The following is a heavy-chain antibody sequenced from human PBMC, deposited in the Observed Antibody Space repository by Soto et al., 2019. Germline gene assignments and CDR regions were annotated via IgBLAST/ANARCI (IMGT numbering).Heavy chain of an antibody. D-gene: IGHD6-6*01. CDR2: ISWNSGSI. Sequence: EVQLVESGGGLVQPGRSLRLSCAASGFTFDDYAIHWVRQAPGKGLEWVSGISWNSGSIGYADSVKGRFTISRDNAKNSLYLQMNSLRAEDTALYYCANDIVGVVAALFFYYYYYYYMDVWGKGTTVTVSS. J-gene: IGHJ6*03. CDR3: ANDIVGVVAALFFYYYYYYYMDV. V-gene: IGHV3-9*01. CDR1: GFTFDDYA.